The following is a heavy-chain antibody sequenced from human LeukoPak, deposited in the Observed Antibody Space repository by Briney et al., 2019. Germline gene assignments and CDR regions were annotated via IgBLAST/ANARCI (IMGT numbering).Heavy chain of an antibody. Sequence: SETLSLTCTVSGGSISSSSCYWGWIRQPPGKGLEWIGSIYYSGSTYYNPSLKSRVTIFVDTSKNQFSLKLSSVTAADTAVYYCASSYYYDSSGYRFQHWGQGTLVTVSS. D-gene: IGHD3-22*01. CDR3: ASSYYYDSSGYRFQH. CDR1: GGSISSSSCY. V-gene: IGHV4-39*01. CDR2: IYYSGST. J-gene: IGHJ1*01.